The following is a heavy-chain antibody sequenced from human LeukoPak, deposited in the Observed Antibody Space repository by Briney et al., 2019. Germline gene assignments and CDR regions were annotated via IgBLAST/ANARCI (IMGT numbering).Heavy chain of an antibody. CDR3: AREDWDTAMVFDY. Sequence: GGSLRLSCAASGFTFSNYWMSWVRQAPGKGLEWVANIKQDGSEKYYVDSVKGRFTISRDNAKNSLYLQMNSLRAEDTAVYYCAREDWDTAMVFDYWGQGTLVTVSS. CDR2: IKQDGSEK. CDR1: GFTFSNYW. D-gene: IGHD5-18*01. V-gene: IGHV3-7*01. J-gene: IGHJ4*02.